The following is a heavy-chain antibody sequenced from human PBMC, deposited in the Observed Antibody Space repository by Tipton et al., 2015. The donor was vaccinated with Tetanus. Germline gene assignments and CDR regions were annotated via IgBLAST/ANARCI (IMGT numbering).Heavy chain of an antibody. CDR3: ARRSYCSSSRCFDAFDL. V-gene: IGHV4-59*07. Sequence: GLVKPSDTLSLSCSVSGGSTSNNYWSWIRQPPGKGLEWIAYIFHSGSTNYSPSLKSRVAISMDTSKNQISLKLSSVTAADTAVYYCARRSYCSSSRCFDAFDLWGQGTMVTVSS. CDR2: IFHSGST. J-gene: IGHJ3*01. CDR1: GGSTSNNY. D-gene: IGHD2-2*01.